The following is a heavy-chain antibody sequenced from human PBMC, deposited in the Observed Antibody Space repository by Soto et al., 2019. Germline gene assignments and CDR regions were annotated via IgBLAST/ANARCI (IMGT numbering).Heavy chain of an antibody. J-gene: IGHJ5*02. CDR3: AREMTPNWFDP. V-gene: IGHV3-7*01. CDR1: GFTFSSCW. D-gene: IGHD2-15*01. Sequence: HPGGSLRLSCAASGFTFSSCWMSWVRQAPGKGLEWVANIKQDGSEKYYVDSVKGRFTISRDNAKNSLYLQMNSLRAEDTAVYYCAREMTPNWFDPWGQGTLVTVSS. CDR2: IKQDGSEK.